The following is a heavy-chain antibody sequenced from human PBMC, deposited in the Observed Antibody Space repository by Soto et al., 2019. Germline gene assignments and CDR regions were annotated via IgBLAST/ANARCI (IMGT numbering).Heavy chain of an antibody. Sequence: GSLRLSCTTSGFNFGDYAMIWLRQAPGKGLEWLAFIRSKASGGTAEYAASVKDRFTILRDDSEGIAYLQMNSLKTEDTAVYYCTRDKFGERAFDYWGQGALVTVSS. V-gene: IGHV3-49*03. J-gene: IGHJ4*02. CDR3: TRDKFGERAFDY. D-gene: IGHD3-10*01. CDR1: GFNFGDYA. CDR2: IRSKASGGTA.